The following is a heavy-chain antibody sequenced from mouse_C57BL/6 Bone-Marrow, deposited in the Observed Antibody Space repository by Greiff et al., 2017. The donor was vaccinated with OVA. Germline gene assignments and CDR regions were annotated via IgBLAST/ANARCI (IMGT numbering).Heavy chain of an antibody. CDR1: GYTFTSYW. CDR2: IDPNSGGT. V-gene: IGHV1-72*01. D-gene: IGHD2-10*02. CDR3: AKEGGTAAESIAAGWYFDD. Sequence: VQLQQSGAELVKPGASVKLSCKASGYTFTSYWMHWVKQRPGRGLEWIGRIDPNSGGTTYTEKFKSKATLTVDKPSSTASLQLSSLTSEDPAVSCSAKEGGTAAESIAAGWYFDDWGTGTTVTVSS. J-gene: IGHJ1*03.